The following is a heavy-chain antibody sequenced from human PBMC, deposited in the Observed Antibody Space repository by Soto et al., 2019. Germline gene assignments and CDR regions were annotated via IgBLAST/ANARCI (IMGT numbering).Heavy chain of an antibody. J-gene: IGHJ4*02. CDR3: TILAGYSTDDY. CDR1: GFTFSRYT. Sequence: ESGGGLVNPGGSLRLSCAASGFTFSRYTLNWVRQAPGKGLEWVSSISTGSTYEYYADSVKGRFTISRDNAKNSLYLQMSSLRAEDTAVYYCTILAGYSTDDYWGQGTLVTVSS. CDR2: ISTGSTYE. V-gene: IGHV3-21*06. D-gene: IGHD3-9*01.